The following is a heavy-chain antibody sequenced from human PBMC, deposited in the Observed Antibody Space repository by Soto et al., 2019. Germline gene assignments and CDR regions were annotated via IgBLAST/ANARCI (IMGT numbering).Heavy chain of an antibody. CDR1: GGPFSSYV. J-gene: IGHJ4*02. V-gene: IGHV1-69*04. CDR3: ARDRALNNAAVGMAY. CDR2: IIPMFGIT. Sequence: QVQLVQSGAEVKKPGSSVKVSCKASGGPFSSYVLTWVRQAPGQGLEWMGRIIPMFGITDCAPKFQGRVTITADKSTTTAYMELRSLRSEDTAIYYCARDRALNNAAVGMAYWGQGTLVTVSS. D-gene: IGHD6-13*01.